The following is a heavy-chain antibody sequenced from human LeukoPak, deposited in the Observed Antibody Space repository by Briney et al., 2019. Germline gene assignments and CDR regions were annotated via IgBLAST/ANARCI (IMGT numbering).Heavy chain of an antibody. D-gene: IGHD3-10*01. CDR1: GFTFSSYS. J-gene: IGHJ5*02. V-gene: IGHV3-21*01. CDR3: ARGVGGFENWFDP. Sequence: PEGSLRLACAASGFTFSSYSMNWVRQAPGKGLEWVSSISSSSSYIYYADSVKGRFTISRDNAKNSLYLQMNSLRAEDTAVYYCARGVGGFENWFDPWGQGTLVTVSS. CDR2: ISSSSSYI.